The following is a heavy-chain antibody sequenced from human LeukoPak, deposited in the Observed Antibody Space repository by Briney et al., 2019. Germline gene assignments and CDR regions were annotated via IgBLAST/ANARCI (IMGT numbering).Heavy chain of an antibody. D-gene: IGHD3-10*01. CDR2: IYYSGST. CDR1: GDSINRNSNY. Sequence: SETLSLTCIVSGDSINRNSNYRGWLRQPPGRELEWIGSIYYSGSTYYNPSLKSRVTISADASKNRFSLRLSSVTATDTAVYYCARHGFYYASGPLFDYWGQGILVTVSS. J-gene: IGHJ4*02. CDR3: ARHGFYYASGPLFDY. V-gene: IGHV4-39*01.